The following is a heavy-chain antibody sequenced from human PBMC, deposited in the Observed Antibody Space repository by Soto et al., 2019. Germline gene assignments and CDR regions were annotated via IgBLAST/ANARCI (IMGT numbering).Heavy chain of an antibody. D-gene: IGHD2-15*01. CDR1: GYSLATYW. V-gene: IGHV5-10-1*01. Sequence: GESLKISCKSSGYSLATYWITWVRQMPGKGLEWMGRIDPSDSYINYSPSFQGRVTISADKSLNTAYLQWSSLEASYTAMYYCARLGDCSGGSCFSRYYYHGMDVWGQGTTVTVS. J-gene: IGHJ6*02. CDR3: ARLGDCSGGSCFSRYYYHGMDV. CDR2: IDPSDSYI.